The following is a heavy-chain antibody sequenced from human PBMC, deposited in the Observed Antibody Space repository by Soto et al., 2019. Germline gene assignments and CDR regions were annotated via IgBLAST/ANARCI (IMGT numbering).Heavy chain of an antibody. CDR2: LSDSGGNT. CDR1: GFSFSRYG. D-gene: IGHD2-21*01. J-gene: IGHJ5*02. CDR3: AGHLDLNTDP. V-gene: IGHV3-23*01. Sequence: GGSLRLCCAASGFSFSRYGTCWVRQAPGRGLEFISALSDSGGNTYYADSVKGRFTISRDNAENTLYLQMNSLRAEDTAVSYCAGHLDLNTDPSGQGTLV.